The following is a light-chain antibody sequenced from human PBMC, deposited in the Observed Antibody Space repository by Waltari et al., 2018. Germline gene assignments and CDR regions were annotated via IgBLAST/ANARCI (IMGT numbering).Light chain of an antibody. CDR2: LTS. CDR1: QDIFSF. J-gene: IGKJ4*01. V-gene: IGKV1-9*01. CDR3: QQLYTVPLT. Sequence: DIQLTQSPSFLSASVGDRVTITCRASQDIFSFLAWYQQKPGKAPKLLIYLTSTFQSGVPSRVSVSGSGTEFTLTISSLQPEDFAIYFCQQLYTVPLTFGGGTKVAI.